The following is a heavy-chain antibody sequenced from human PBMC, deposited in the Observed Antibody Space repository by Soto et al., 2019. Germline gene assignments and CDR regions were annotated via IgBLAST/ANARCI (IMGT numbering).Heavy chain of an antibody. Sequence: PRLSCAASGFTFSSYAMHWVRQAPGKGLEWVAVISYDGSNKYYADSVKGRFTISRDNSKNTLYLQMNSLRAEDTAVYYCARVRGQKADYWCQGTLVTVSS. CDR2: ISYDGSNK. CDR3: ARVRGQKADY. J-gene: IGHJ4*02. D-gene: IGHD3-10*01. V-gene: IGHV3-30-3*01. CDR1: GFTFSSYA.